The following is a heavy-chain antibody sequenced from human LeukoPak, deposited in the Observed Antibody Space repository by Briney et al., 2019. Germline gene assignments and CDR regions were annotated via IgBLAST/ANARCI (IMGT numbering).Heavy chain of an antibody. CDR1: GYTLTGYY. Sequence: ASVKVSCKASGYTLTGYYMHWVRQAPGQGLEWMGIINPSGGSTIYAQKFQGRVTMTRDTSTSTVYMELSSLRSEDTAVYYCARGTGLKAFDIWGQGTMVTVSS. D-gene: IGHD3-10*01. CDR3: ARGTGLKAFDI. CDR2: INPSGGST. J-gene: IGHJ3*02. V-gene: IGHV1-46*01.